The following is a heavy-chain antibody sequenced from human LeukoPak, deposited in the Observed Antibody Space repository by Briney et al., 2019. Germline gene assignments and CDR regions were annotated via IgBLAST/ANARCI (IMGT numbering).Heavy chain of an antibody. CDR3: ARDGDSSGWYTPWGGHINWFDP. CDR2: IYYSGST. J-gene: IGHJ5*02. D-gene: IGHD6-19*01. V-gene: IGHV4-39*02. Sequence: PSETLSLTCTVSGGSISSSSYYWGWIRQPPGKGLEWIGSIYYSGSTYYNPSLKSRVTISVDTSKNQFSLKLSSVTAADTAVYYCARDGDSSGWYTPWGGHINWFDPWGQGTLVTVSS. CDR1: GGSISSSSYY.